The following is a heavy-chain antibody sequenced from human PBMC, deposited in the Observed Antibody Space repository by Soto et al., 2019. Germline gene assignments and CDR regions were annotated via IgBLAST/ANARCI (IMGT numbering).Heavy chain of an antibody. CDR2: ISAYDGYT. CDR1: GYTFTSYG. Sequence: QVQLVQSGAEVKKPGASVKVSCKASGYTFTSYGINWVRQAPGQGLEWLGWISAYDGYTNYAQILQGRGSMTTDTSTKPAYLELRSLRSDDTAMYYCARGGFYDSSGARNYYYYGMNVWGQGTTVTVSS. CDR3: ARGGFYDSSGARNYYYYGMNV. V-gene: IGHV1-18*01. D-gene: IGHD3-22*01. J-gene: IGHJ6*02.